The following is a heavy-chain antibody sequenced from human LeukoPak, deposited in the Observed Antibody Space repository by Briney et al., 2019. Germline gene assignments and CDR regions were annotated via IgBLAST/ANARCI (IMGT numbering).Heavy chain of an antibody. CDR3: ARDRIPDVGFDM. D-gene: IGHD2-15*01. CDR1: AFSLSAYT. J-gene: IGHJ3*02. CDR2: IASDSSTI. Sequence: GGSLRLSCAASAFSLSAYTMNWVRLAPGKGLEWVSYIASDSSTIYYADSVKGRFTISRDNAKNSLYLQMNSLRAEDTAVYYCARDRIPDVGFDMWGQGTMVTVSS. V-gene: IGHV3-48*01.